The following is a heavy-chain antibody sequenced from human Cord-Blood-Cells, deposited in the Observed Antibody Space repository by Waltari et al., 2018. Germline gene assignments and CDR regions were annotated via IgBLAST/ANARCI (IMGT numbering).Heavy chain of an antibody. D-gene: IGHD3-22*01. Sequence: IRQPPGKGLEWIGYIYYSGSTYYNPSLKSRVTISVDTSKNQFSLKLSSVTAADTAVYYCARIDYYDSSGYFDYWGQGTLVTVSS. V-gene: IGHV4-30-4*01. CDR3: ARIDYYDSSGYFDY. CDR2: IYYSGST. J-gene: IGHJ4*02.